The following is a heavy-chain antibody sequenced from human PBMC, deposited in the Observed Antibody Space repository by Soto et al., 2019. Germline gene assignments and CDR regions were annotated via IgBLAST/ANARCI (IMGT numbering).Heavy chain of an antibody. CDR3: ARHVGEMDY. CDR1: GGSISTYY. D-gene: IGHD1-26*01. J-gene: IGHJ4*02. Sequence: SETLSLTCTVSGGSISTYYWSWIRQPPGKGLEWIGWIYYSGSTNYNPSLKGRLTISVDTSKNQFSLKLSSVTAADSAFYYCARHVGEMDYWGQGTLVTSPQ. V-gene: IGHV4-59*08. CDR2: IYYSGST.